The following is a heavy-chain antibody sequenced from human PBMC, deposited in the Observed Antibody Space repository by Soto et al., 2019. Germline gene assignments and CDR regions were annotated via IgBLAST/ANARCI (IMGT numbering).Heavy chain of an antibody. Sequence: GASVKVSCKASGYTFTSYYMHWVRQAPGQGLEWKGIIKPRGGSTSYAQKFQGRVTMTRDTSTSTVYMELSSLRSEDTAVYYCASMIDCSSTSCPSAFDIWGQGTMVTVSS. V-gene: IGHV1-46*03. CDR2: IKPRGGST. J-gene: IGHJ3*02. D-gene: IGHD2-2*01. CDR1: GYTFTSYY. CDR3: ASMIDCSSTSCPSAFDI.